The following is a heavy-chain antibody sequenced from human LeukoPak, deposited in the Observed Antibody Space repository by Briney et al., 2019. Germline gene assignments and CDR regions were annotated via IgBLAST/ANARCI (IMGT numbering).Heavy chain of an antibody. CDR2: ISSTSSYI. Sequence: PGGSLRLSCAASGFTLRSNNMNWVRQAPGKGLEWVSFISSTSSYIYYADSVKGRFTISRDNARNTLYLQMNSLRAEDTAVYYCARENVYYDFWSGYPPIPYFDYWGQGTLVTVSS. J-gene: IGHJ4*02. CDR1: GFTLRSNN. CDR3: ARENVYYDFWSGYPPIPYFDY. V-gene: IGHV3-21*01. D-gene: IGHD3-3*01.